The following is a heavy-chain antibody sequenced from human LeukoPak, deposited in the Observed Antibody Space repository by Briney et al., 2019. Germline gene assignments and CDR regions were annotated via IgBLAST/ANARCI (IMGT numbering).Heavy chain of an antibody. J-gene: IGHJ4*02. CDR3: ARLDEGPAALDY. CDR1: GGSISSYY. D-gene: IGHD6-13*01. V-gene: IGHV4-59*08. Sequence: SETLSLTCTVSGGSISSYYWSWIRQPPGKGLEWIGYIYYSGSTNYNPSLKSRVTISVDTSKNQFSLKLSSVTAADTAVYYCARLDEGPAALDYWGQGTLVTVSS. CDR2: IYYSGST.